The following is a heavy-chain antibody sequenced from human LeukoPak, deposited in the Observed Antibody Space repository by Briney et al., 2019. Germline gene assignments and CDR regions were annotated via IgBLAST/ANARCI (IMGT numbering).Heavy chain of an antibody. V-gene: IGHV4-59*11. CDR2: IYDNESA. J-gene: IGHJ6*03. CDR3: ARVLQNYYHLDV. D-gene: IGHD3-3*01. Sequence: SETLSLTCTVSGVSINGHYWSWIRQPPGKGLEWVGFIYDNESANYKSSLESRVTMTVDTSKNQVSLKLNSVTAADTAVYYCARVLQNYYHLDVWGEGTTVTVSS. CDR1: GVSINGHY.